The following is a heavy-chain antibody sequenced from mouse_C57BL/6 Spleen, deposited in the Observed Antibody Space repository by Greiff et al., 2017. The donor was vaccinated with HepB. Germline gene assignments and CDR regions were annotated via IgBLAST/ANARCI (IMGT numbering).Heavy chain of an antibody. J-gene: IGHJ4*01. D-gene: IGHD2-5*01. CDR1: GFTFSSYA. Sequence: DVQLVESGEGLVKPGGSLKLSCAASGFTFSSYAMSWVRQTPEKRLEWVAYISSGGDYIYYADTVKGRFTISRDNARNTLYLQMSSLKSEDTAMYYCTRDGSNYGDYAMDYWGQGTSVTVSS. V-gene: IGHV5-9-1*02. CDR3: TRDGSNYGDYAMDY. CDR2: ISSGGDYI.